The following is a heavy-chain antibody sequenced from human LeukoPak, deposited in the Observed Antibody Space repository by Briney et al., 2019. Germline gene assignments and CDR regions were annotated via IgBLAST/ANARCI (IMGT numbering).Heavy chain of an antibody. J-gene: IGHJ4*02. V-gene: IGHV1-18*01. CDR3: ARVLYYDILTGYYVGSFDY. D-gene: IGHD3-9*01. Sequence: ASVKVSCKASGYTFIRNGISWVRQAPGQRLEWMGWISAYNGNTNYAQKLQGRVTMTTDTSTSTAYMELRSLRSDDTAVYYCARVLYYDILTGYYVGSFDYWGQGTLVTVSS. CDR1: GYTFIRNG. CDR2: ISAYNGNT.